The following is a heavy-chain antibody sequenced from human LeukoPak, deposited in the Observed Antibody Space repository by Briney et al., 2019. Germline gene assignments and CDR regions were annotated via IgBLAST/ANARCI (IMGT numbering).Heavy chain of an antibody. D-gene: IGHD3-9*01. J-gene: IGHJ4*02. Sequence: PSETLSLTCTVSGGSISTYYLSWIRQPPGKGLEGIGDIYYSGTTNYNPSLKSRVTISVDTSKNQFSLRLSSVTAADTAVYYCARMLSGPFDILTGYSPYYFDYWGQGTLVTVSS. V-gene: IGHV4-59*08. CDR1: GGSISTYY. CDR3: ARMLSGPFDILTGYSPYYFDY. CDR2: IYYSGTT.